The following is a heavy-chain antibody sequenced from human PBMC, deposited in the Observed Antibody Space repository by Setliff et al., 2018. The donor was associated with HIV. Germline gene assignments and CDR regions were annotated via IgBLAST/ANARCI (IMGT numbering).Heavy chain of an antibody. Sequence: NPSETLSLTCSISGGSISFYYWNWIRQPPGNGLEWIGEINHSGSTKYNPSLKSRVTISVDMSKNQFSLKLTSVTAADTAVYYCARGYYDILTGYYSSGIWDYWGQGTLVTVSS. D-gene: IGHD3-9*01. J-gene: IGHJ4*02. CDR1: GGSISFYY. CDR3: ARGYYDILTGYYSSGIWDY. V-gene: IGHV4-34*01. CDR2: INHSGST.